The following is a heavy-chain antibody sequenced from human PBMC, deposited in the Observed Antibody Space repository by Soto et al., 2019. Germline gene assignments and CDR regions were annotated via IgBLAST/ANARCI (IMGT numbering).Heavy chain of an antibody. CDR1: GGSISSYF. V-gene: IGHV4-59*01. D-gene: IGHD6-13*01. Sequence: TLSLTCPVSGGSISSYFYIWVRQPPGKGLEWIGSVYYTGTTDYNPSLKSRVTISVDTSKTQFSLNLRSVTAADTAVYYCARDLAAVPRAFDYWGRGTLVTVSS. CDR3: ARDLAAVPRAFDY. J-gene: IGHJ4*02. CDR2: VYYTGTT.